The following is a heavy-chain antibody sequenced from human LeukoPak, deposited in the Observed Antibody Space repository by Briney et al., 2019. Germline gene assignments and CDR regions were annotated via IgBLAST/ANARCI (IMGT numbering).Heavy chain of an antibody. CDR2: IYASGST. Sequence: PSETLSLTCSVSGGSISSYYWSWIRQPPGKVLEWIGYIYASGSTNYNPSLKSRVTISVDMSKNQFSLNLTSVTGADTAVYYCARHGSVRSPLGPWGQGTLVTVSS. V-gene: IGHV4-4*09. D-gene: IGHD3-10*01. CDR3: ARHGSVRSPLGP. J-gene: IGHJ5*02. CDR1: GGSISSYY.